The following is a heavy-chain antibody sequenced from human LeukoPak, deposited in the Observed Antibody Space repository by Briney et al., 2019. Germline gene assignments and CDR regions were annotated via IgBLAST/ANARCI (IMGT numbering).Heavy chain of an antibody. CDR1: GFTFDDYA. CDR3: AKGRWYFDL. Sequence: PGRSLRLSCAASGFTFDDYAMHWVRQAPGKGLEWVSGISWNSGSIGYADSVKGRFTISRDNAKNSLYLQMNSLRAEDMASYYCAKGRWYFDLWGRGTLVTVSS. J-gene: IGHJ2*01. V-gene: IGHV3-9*03. CDR2: ISWNSGSI.